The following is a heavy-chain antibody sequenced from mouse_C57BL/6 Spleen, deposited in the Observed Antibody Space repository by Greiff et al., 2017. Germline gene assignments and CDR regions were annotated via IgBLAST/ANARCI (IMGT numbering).Heavy chain of an antibody. J-gene: IGHJ2*01. CDR3: ALITTVVATGRD. Sequence: QVQLQQPGAELVKPGASVKLSCKASGYTFTSYWMHWVKQRPGQGLEWIGMIHPNSGITTYNEKFKSKATLTVDKSSSTAYMQLSSLTSEDSAVYYCALITTVVATGRDWGQGTTLTVSS. D-gene: IGHD1-1*01. CDR2: IHPNSGIT. CDR1: GYTFTSYW. V-gene: IGHV1-64*01.